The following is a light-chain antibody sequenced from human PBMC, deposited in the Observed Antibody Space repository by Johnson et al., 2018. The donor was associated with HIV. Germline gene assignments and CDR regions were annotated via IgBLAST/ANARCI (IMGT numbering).Light chain of an antibody. V-gene: IGLV1-51*02. CDR3: GTWASSLSPYV. CDR1: SSNIGNNY. Sequence: QSVLTQPPSVSAAPGQKVTISCSGSSSNIGNNYVSWYQQLPGTAPKLLIYENNKRPSGIPDRFSGSKSGTSATLGITGLQTGDEADYYCGTWASSLSPYVFRPGTKVTVL. CDR2: ENN. J-gene: IGLJ1*01.